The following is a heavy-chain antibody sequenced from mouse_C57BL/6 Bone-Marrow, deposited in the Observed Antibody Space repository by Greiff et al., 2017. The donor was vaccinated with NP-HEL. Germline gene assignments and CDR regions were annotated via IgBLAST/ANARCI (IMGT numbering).Heavy chain of an antibody. D-gene: IGHD2-5*01. CDR2: IDPETGGT. J-gene: IGHJ2*01. V-gene: IGHV1-15*01. CDR3: TRGNSNYGD. Sequence: QVQLKESGAELVRPGASVTLSCKASGYTFTDYEMHWVKQTPVHGLEWIGAIDPETGGTAYNQKFKGKAILTADESSSTAYMELRSLTSEDSAVYYCTRGNSNYGDWGQGTTLTVSS. CDR1: GYTFTDYE.